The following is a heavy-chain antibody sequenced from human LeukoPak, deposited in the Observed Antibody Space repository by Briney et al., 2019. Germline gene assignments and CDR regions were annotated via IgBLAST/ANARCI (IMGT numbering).Heavy chain of an antibody. V-gene: IGHV3-33*06. CDR2: IWYDGNNK. CDR3: AKDGNYGGNGPLDY. CDR1: GFTFSSYC. D-gene: IGHD4-23*01. Sequence: GGSMSPFYAAAGFTFSSYCMHSVRLAPGKGLEWATVIWYDGNNKKYADSVKGRFTISRDNSKSTLYLQMNSLRAVDTAVYYCAKDGNYGGNGPLDYWGQGTLVTVSS. J-gene: IGHJ4*02.